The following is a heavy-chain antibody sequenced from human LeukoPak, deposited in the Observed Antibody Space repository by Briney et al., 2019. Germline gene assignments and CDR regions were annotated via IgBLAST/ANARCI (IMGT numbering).Heavy chain of an antibody. Sequence: SVKVSCKASGGTFRSYAISWVRQAPGQGLEWMGGIIPIFGAANYAQRFQGRVTITTDESTSTAYMELSSLRSEDTAVYYCARGEWQQPDYYYYYYMDVWGKGTTVTVSS. J-gene: IGHJ6*03. CDR2: IIPIFGAA. CDR3: ARGEWQQPDYYYYYYMDV. D-gene: IGHD6-13*01. CDR1: GGTFRSYA. V-gene: IGHV1-69*05.